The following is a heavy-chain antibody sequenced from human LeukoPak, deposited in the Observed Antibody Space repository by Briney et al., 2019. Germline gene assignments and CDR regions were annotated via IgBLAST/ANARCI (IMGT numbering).Heavy chain of an antibody. V-gene: IGHV4-30-2*01. CDR1: GGSISSGGYS. CDR3: ARALGVVAANLYGMDV. Sequence: SQTLSLTCAVSGGSISSGGYSWSWIRQPPGKSLEWIGYIYHSGSTYYNPSLKSRVTISVDRSKNQFPLKLSSVTAADTAVYYCARALGVVAANLYGMDVWGKGTTVTVSS. J-gene: IGHJ6*04. CDR2: IYHSGST. D-gene: IGHD2-15*01.